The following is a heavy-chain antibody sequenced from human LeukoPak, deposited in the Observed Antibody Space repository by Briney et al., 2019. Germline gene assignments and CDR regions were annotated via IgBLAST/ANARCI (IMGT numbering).Heavy chain of an antibody. D-gene: IGHD2-15*01. CDR2: ISYDGSNK. J-gene: IGHJ4*02. V-gene: IGHV3-30*04. CDR3: ARGIVVVVAANDLIDY. CDR1: GFTFSSYA. Sequence: GGSLRLSCAASGFTFSSYAMHWVRQAPGKGLEWVAVISYDGSNKYYADSVKGRFTISRDNSKNTLYLQMNSLRAEDTAVYYCARGIVVVVAANDLIDYWDQGTLVTVSS.